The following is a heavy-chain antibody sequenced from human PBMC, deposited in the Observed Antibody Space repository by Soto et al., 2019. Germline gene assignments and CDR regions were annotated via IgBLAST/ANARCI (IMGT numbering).Heavy chain of an antibody. V-gene: IGHV4-31*03. CDR3: ARDIGGYGKFDY. Sequence: QVQLQESGPGLVKPAQTLSLICTVSGGSISSGAYYWSWIRQHPGKGLEWIGYIDYSGSTYYNPSLRSRVTISVDTSKNQFSLKLTSVTAADTAGYYCARDIGGYGKFDYWGQGTLVTVSS. CDR1: GGSISSGAYY. CDR2: IDYSGST. J-gene: IGHJ4*02. D-gene: IGHD1-26*01.